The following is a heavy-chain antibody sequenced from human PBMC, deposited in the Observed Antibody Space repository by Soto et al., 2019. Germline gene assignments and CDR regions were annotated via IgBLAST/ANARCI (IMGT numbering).Heavy chain of an antibody. D-gene: IGHD6-19*01. CDR3: AKEVGYSSGYDYFDY. V-gene: IGHV3-23*01. J-gene: IGHJ4*02. CDR1: GFTFSSYA. CDR2: ISGSGVST. Sequence: EVQLLGSGGGLVQPGGSLRLSCAASGFTFSSYAMSWVRQAPGKGLEWVSGISGSGVSTHYADSVKGRFTISRDNSKNTLYRQMTSLRSEDTAAYYCAKEVGYSSGYDYFDYWGQGTLVTVSS.